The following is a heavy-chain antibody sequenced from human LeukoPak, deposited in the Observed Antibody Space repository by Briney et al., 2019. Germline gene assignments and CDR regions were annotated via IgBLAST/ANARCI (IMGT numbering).Heavy chain of an antibody. J-gene: IGHJ5*02. CDR3: AGITYYYDSSAVGNWFDP. D-gene: IGHD3-22*01. V-gene: IGHV3-21*01. Sequence: PGGSLRLSCGASGFTFRSYIMNWVRQAPGKGLEGVSAISSSSSYIYYADSVKGRFTISRDNAKNSLYLQMNSLRAEDTAVYHCAGITYYYDSSAVGNWFDPWGQGTLVTVSS. CDR1: GFTFRSYI. CDR2: ISSSSSYI.